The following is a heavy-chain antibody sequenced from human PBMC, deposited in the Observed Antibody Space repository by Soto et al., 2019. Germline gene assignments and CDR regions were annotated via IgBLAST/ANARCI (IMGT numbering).Heavy chain of an antibody. J-gene: IGHJ4*02. Sequence: ASVKVSCKAPGYTFTSYAMHWVRQAPGQRLEWMGWINAGNGNTKYSQKFQGRVTITRDTSASTAYMELSSLRSEDTAVYYCARVAVAAKPPYFDYWGQGTLVTVSS. CDR3: ARVAVAAKPPYFDY. CDR1: GYTFTSYA. CDR2: INAGNGNT. V-gene: IGHV1-3*01. D-gene: IGHD6-19*01.